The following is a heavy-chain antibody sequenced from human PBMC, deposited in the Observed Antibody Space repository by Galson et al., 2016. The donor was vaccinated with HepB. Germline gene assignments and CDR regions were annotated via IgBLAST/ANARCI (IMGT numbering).Heavy chain of an antibody. V-gene: IGHV4-59*01. D-gene: IGHD1-7*01. Sequence: SETLSLTCTFSGGSMHTYYWSWVRQPPGKGLEWIGHVSDSGITNYNPTLKSRVTISVDLSKNHLSLKLTSVTAADTAVYFCARDSTSPELYYLYGLDVWGQGTAVTVSS. CDR2: VSDSGIT. CDR1: GGSMHTYY. J-gene: IGHJ6*02. CDR3: ARDSTSPELYYLYGLDV.